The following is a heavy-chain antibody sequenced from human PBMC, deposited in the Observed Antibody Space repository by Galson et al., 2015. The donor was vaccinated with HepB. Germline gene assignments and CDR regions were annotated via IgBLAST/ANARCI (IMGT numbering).Heavy chain of an antibody. CDR1: GDSISSDSYY. Sequence: SETLSLTCTVSGDSISSDSYYWGWIRQPPGKGLEWIGSIYYSGSTYYNPSLRSRVTISIDTSKNQFSLKLSSVTAADTTVYYCARQARNAAGVTPHTFFDHWGQGTLVTVSS. J-gene: IGHJ4*02. CDR2: IYYSGST. D-gene: IGHD6-13*01. CDR3: ARQARNAAGVTPHTFFDH. V-gene: IGHV4-39*01.